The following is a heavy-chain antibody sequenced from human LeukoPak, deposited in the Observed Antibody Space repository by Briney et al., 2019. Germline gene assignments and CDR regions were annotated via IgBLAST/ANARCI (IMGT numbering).Heavy chain of an antibody. J-gene: IGHJ6*03. CDR2: IKEDGSHK. Sequence: GGSLRLSCAGFGFTFSSHWMSWVRQAPGKGLEWVASIKEDGSHKYYVDSVKGRFTISRDNAKNSLYLQMNSLRAEDTAVYYCARVLSGRGSLYDYYYYMDVWGKGTTVTISS. CDR1: GFTFSSHW. CDR3: ARVLSGRGSLYDYYYYMDV. D-gene: IGHD3-10*01. V-gene: IGHV3-7*03.